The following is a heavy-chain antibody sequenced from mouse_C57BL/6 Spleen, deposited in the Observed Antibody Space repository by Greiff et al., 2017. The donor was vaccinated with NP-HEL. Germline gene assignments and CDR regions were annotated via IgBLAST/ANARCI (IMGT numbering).Heavy chain of an antibody. CDR1: GFTFSSYA. CDR2: ISDGGSYT. Sequence: EVQLVESGGGLVKPGGSLKLSCAASGFTFSSYAMSWVRQTPEKRLEWVATISDGGSYTYYPDNVKGRFTISRDHAKNNLDLQKSHMKSEDTAMYYYARGDDGYYYAMDYWGQGTSVTVSS. V-gene: IGHV5-4*01. D-gene: IGHD2-3*01. J-gene: IGHJ4*01. CDR3: ARGDDGYYYAMDY.